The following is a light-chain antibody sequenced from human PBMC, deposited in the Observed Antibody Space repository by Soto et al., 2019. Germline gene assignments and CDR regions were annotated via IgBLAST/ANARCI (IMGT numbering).Light chain of an antibody. Sequence: DIQMTQSPCAVATSVGGRVTITCLASQTINTYLNWYQQKPGRAPKLLIYAASTLQRGVPSMFSGSGSGTDFTLTISSLQPEDFAIYYCQQSYSAPWTFGQGTKVDNK. CDR1: QTINTY. CDR3: QQSYSAPWT. J-gene: IGKJ1*01. V-gene: IGKV1-39*01. CDR2: AAS.